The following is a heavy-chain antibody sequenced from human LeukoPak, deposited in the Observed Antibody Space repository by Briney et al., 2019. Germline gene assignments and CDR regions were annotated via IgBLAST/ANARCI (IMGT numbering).Heavy chain of an antibody. D-gene: IGHD6-13*01. V-gene: IGHV1-2*02. CDR1: GYTFNGYY. CDR3: ARDPTGYSSSGDDY. Sequence: ASVKVSCKSSGYTFNGYYMHWVRQAPGQGLEWMGWINPNNGGTKYAQNFQGRVTMTRDTSISTAYMELRSLRSDDTAVYYCARDPTGYSSSGDDYWGQGTLVTVSS. CDR2: INPNNGGT. J-gene: IGHJ4*02.